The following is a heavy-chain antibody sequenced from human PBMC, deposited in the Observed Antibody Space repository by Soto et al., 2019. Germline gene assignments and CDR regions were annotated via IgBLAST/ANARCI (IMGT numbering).Heavy chain of an antibody. D-gene: IGHD3-9*01. CDR1: GFTFSDYA. V-gene: IGHV3-23*01. CDR2: ITGSSSNL. J-gene: IGHJ4*02. CDR3: AKGGAVYGLLTHDY. Sequence: EVQLLESGGGLEQPGGSLRLSCAASGFTFSDYAMSWVRQAPGKGLEWVTTITGSSSNLYYTDSVKGRFAISRDNSRNILFLQMHSLTAEDTAVYDCAKGGAVYGLLTHDYWGQGTLVTVAS.